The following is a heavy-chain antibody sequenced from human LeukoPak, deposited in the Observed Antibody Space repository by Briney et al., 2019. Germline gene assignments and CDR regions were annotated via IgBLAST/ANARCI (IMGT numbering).Heavy chain of an antibody. CDR1: GGSITSYY. CDR3: ARVEAMYYYDSSGYLRY. Sequence: PSETLSLTCTVSGGSITSYYWSWIRQPPGKGLEWIGYIYDSGSTNHTPSLKSRVTISGDTSKNQFSLKLSSVTAADTAVYFCARVEAMYYYDSSGYLRYWGQGILVTVSS. V-gene: IGHV4-59*01. D-gene: IGHD3-22*01. CDR2: IYDSGST. J-gene: IGHJ4*02.